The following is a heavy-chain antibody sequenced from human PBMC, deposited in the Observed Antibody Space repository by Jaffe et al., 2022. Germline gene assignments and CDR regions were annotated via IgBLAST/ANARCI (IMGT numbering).Heavy chain of an antibody. CDR1: GFTFSSYA. J-gene: IGHJ4*02. CDR3: AKDADYDYIWGSYRFSARFDY. Sequence: EVQLLESGGGLVQPGGSLRLSCAASGFTFSSYAMSWVRQAPGKGLEWVSAISGSGGSTYYADSVKGRFTISRDNSKNTLYLQMNSLRAEDTAVYYCAKDADYDYIWGSYRFSARFDYWGQGTLVTVSS. CDR2: ISGSGGST. D-gene: IGHD3-16*02. V-gene: IGHV3-23*01.